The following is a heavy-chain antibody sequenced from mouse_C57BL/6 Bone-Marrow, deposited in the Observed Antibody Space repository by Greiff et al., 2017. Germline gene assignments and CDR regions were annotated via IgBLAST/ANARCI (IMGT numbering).Heavy chain of an antibody. CDR3: ARRGGAVGY. J-gene: IGHJ4*01. Sequence: VKLMESGPGLVQPSQSLSITCTVSGFSLTSYGVHWVRQSPGKGLEWLGVIWSGGSTDYTAAFISRLSISKDNSKSQVFFKMNSLQAYDTAIYYCARRGGAVGYWGQGTSVTVSS. CDR2: IWSGGST. CDR1: GFSLTSYG. V-gene: IGHV2-2*01.